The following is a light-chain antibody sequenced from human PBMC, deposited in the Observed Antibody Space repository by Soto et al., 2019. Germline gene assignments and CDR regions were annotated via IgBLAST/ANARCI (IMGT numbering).Light chain of an antibody. CDR2: LNRDGSP. J-gene: IGLJ2*01. CDR1: SGHSDYG. V-gene: IGLV4-69*01. Sequence: QLVLTQSPSASASLGASVKLTCTLSSGHSDYGLAWHQQQPDKGPRYLMKLNRDGSPNKGDGIPDRFSGSSSGAERYLIISSLQSDDEADYYCQTWDTVVVFGGGTKLTVL. CDR3: QTWDTVVV.